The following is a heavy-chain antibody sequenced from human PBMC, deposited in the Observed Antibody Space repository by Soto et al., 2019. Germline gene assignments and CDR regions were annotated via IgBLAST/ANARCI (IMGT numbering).Heavy chain of an antibody. V-gene: IGHV4-59*01. J-gene: IGHJ4*02. CDR1: GGSISSYY. CDR2: IYYSGST. D-gene: IGHD4-17*01. CDR3: ARRYGASFGY. Sequence: PSETLSLTCTVSGGSISSYYWSWIRQPPGKGLEWIGYIYYSGSTNYNPSLKSRVTISVDTCKNQFSLKLSSVTAADTAVYYCARRYGASFGYWGQGTLVTVSS.